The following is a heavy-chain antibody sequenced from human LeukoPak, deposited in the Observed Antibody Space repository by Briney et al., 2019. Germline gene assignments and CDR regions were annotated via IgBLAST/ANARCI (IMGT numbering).Heavy chain of an antibody. J-gene: IGHJ4*02. CDR2: IHYSGST. CDR3: ARSPGGHFDY. V-gene: IGHV4-59*08. Sequence: SETLSLTCTVSGGSINNYYGIWIRQPPGKGLEWIGYIHYSGSTNYNPSLKSRVTISLDTSKNQFSLKLRPVTAADTAVYYCARSPGGHFDYWGQGTLVTVSS. CDR1: GGSINNYY. D-gene: IGHD6-25*01.